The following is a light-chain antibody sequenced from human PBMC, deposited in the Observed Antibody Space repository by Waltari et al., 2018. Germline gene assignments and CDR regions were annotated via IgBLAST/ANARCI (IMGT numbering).Light chain of an antibody. J-gene: IGKJ1*01. CDR3: MQTTHWPLT. CDR1: QSLVYSDGNIY. Sequence: DAVMTQSPLSLTVTLGQPASISRRSSQSLVYSDGNIYLNWFHQRPGQSPRRLIYRVSRRESGVPDRFSGSGSGTDFTLEISMVEAEDVGVYYCMQTTHWPLTFGQGTKVEIK. V-gene: IGKV2-30*01. CDR2: RVS.